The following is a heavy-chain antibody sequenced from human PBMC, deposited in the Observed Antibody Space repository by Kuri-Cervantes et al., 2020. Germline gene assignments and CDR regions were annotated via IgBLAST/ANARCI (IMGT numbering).Heavy chain of an antibody. V-gene: IGHV3-30*07. D-gene: IGHD4-17*01. Sequence: GESLKISCAASGFTFSNYALHWVRQAPGKGLEWVAVISYDGSNKYYADFVKGRFTISRDNSKNTLYLQVNSLKASDTAIYYCARRVTEVTTGENWFDPWGEGTLVTVSS. CDR2: ISYDGSNK. CDR3: ARRVTEVTTGENWFDP. CDR1: GFTFSNYA. J-gene: IGHJ5*02.